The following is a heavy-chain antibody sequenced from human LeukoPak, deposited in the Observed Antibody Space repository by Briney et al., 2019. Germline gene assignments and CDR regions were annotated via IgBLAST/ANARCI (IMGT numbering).Heavy chain of an antibody. CDR2: INQDESEK. CDR1: GFTFRTYW. Sequence: GGSLRLSCAASGFTFRTYWMSWVRQAPGKGLEWVANINQDESEKYYVESVKGRFTISRDNAKNSLSLQMNSLRAEDTAVYYCARATPHYYDSSGYYSGYYFDYWGQGTLVTVSS. D-gene: IGHD3-22*01. V-gene: IGHV3-7*02. J-gene: IGHJ4*02. CDR3: ARATPHYYDSSGYYSGYYFDY.